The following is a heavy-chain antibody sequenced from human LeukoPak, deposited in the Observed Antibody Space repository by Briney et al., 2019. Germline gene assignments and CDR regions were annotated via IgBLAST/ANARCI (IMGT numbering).Heavy chain of an antibody. V-gene: IGHV1-18*01. CDR3: ARAGGYCGRISCPYYFDY. D-gene: IGHD2-15*01. Sequence: ASVKVSCKASGYTFTTYGISWVRQAPGQGLEWMGWISPYNGNTKYAQKFQGRVTMTRNTSISTAYMELSSLRSEDTAVYYCARAGGYCGRISCPYYFDYWGQGSLVAVSS. CDR2: ISPYNGNT. CDR1: GYTFTTYG. J-gene: IGHJ4*02.